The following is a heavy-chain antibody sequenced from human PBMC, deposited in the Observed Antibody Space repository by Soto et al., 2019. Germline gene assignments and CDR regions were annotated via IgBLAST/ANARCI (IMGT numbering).Heavy chain of an antibody. J-gene: IGHJ4*02. D-gene: IGHD1-26*01. CDR1: GFTFSTYW. CDR3: ARAVGATDKHAPLDY. Sequence: PGGSLRLSCAASGFTFSTYWMSWVRQAPGKGLEWVANIKPDGGEKWYVDSVKGRFTISRDNGKNSLYLQMNSLRAEDTAVYYCARAVGATDKHAPLDYWGQGTLVTVSS. CDR2: IKPDGGEK. V-gene: IGHV3-7*02.